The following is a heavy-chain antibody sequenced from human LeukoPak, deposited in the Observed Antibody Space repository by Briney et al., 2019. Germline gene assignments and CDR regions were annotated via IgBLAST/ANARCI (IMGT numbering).Heavy chain of an antibody. D-gene: IGHD3-10*01. J-gene: IGHJ4*02. CDR2: INPSGATT. CDR3: AREPFGRGSDY. Sequence: ASVKVSCKASGYTFTSHYMHWVRQAPGQGLEWMGIINPSGATTTYAQKFQGRVTMTRDMSTSTVYMELRSLRSDDTAVYYCAREPFGRGSDYWGQGTLVTVSS. CDR1: GYTFTSHY. V-gene: IGHV1-46*01.